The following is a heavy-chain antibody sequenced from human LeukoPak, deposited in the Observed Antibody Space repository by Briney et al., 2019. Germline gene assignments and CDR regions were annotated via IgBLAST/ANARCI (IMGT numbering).Heavy chain of an antibody. CDR2: IIPILGIA. CDR3: ARGSYYGSGSLNWFDP. D-gene: IGHD3-10*01. Sequence: ASVKVSCKASGGTFSSYAISWVRQAPGQGLEWMGRIIPILGIANYAQKFQGRVTITADKSTSTAYMELSSLRSEDTAVYYCARGSYYGSGSLNWFDPWGQGTLVTVSS. CDR1: GGTFSSYA. V-gene: IGHV1-69*04. J-gene: IGHJ5*02.